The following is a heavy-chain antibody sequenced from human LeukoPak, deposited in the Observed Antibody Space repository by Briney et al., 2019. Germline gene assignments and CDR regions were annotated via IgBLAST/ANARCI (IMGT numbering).Heavy chain of an antibody. D-gene: IGHD3-22*01. V-gene: IGHV4-39*07. Sequence: PSETLSLTCIVSGGSISSSNYYWGWIRQSPGKGLEWIGSIYSRGSTYYNPSLKSRVIVSSDMSKNQFSLMLNSVTAADTAVYYCASYYDSSGLGLYWGQGTLVTVSS. CDR3: ASYYDSSGLGLY. J-gene: IGHJ4*02. CDR2: IYSRGST. CDR1: GGSISSSNYY.